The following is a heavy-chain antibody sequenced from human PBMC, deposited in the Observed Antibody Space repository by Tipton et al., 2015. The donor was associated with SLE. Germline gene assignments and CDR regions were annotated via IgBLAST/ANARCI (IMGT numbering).Heavy chain of an antibody. D-gene: IGHD3-3*01. V-gene: IGHV4-59*11. CDR2: IYYSGST. Sequence: TLSLTCTVSGGSISSPYLSWIRQPPGKGLEWIGYIYYSGSTNYNPSLKSRVTISVDTSKNQFSLKLSSVTAADTAVYYCAKSITIFGVAESAFDIWGQGTMVTVSS. CDR1: GGSISSPY. J-gene: IGHJ3*02. CDR3: AKSITIFGVAESAFDI.